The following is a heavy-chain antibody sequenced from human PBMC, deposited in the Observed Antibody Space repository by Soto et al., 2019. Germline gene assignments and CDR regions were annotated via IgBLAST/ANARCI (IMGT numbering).Heavy chain of an antibody. J-gene: IGHJ5*02. CDR2: INPNSGGT. Sequence: ASVKVSCKASGYTFTGYYMHWVRQAPGQGLEWMGWINPNSGGTNYAQKFQGMVTMTRDTSISTAYMELSRLRSDDTAVYYCARDIGMVPARWFDPWGQGTLVTVSS. D-gene: IGHD3-10*01. CDR1: GYTFTGYY. V-gene: IGHV1-2*02. CDR3: ARDIGMVPARWFDP.